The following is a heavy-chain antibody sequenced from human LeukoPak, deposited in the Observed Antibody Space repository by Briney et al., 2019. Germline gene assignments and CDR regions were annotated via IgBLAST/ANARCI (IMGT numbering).Heavy chain of an antibody. CDR1: GGSFSGYY. J-gene: IGHJ4*02. CDR2: INHSGST. V-gene: IGHV4-34*01. D-gene: IGHD6-19*01. Sequence: PSETLSLTCAVYGGSFSGYYWSWIRQPPGKGLEWIGEINHSGSTNYNPSPKSRVTMSVDTSKNQLSLKLSSVTAADTAVYYCARRVQWLPPNYWGQGTLVTVSS. CDR3: ARRVQWLPPNY.